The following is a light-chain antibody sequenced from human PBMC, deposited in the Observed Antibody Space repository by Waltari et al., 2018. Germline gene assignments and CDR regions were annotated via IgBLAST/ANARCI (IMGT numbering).Light chain of an antibody. V-gene: IGKV4-1*01. Sequence: DIVMTQSPLSPALPPGERATTPYRSSQSLLFSSNQKNYLAWYQKKPGQPPKLLIYWAATRDSGVPDRYSGSGSGTDFSLTISGLQAEDVAVYYCQQDFTTPRAFGQGTKVEIK. CDR1: QSLLFSSNQKNY. J-gene: IGKJ1*01. CDR2: WAA. CDR3: QQDFTTPRA.